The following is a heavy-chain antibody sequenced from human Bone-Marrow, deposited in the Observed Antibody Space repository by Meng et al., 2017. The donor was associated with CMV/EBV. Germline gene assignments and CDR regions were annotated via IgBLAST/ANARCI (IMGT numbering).Heavy chain of an antibody. J-gene: IGHJ6*02. CDR2: IIPIFGTA. V-gene: IGHV1-69*05. CDR3: ARAQLRARPVVYYGMDV. CDR1: GGTFSSYA. Sequence: SVKVSCKASGGTFSSYAISWVRQAPGQGLGWMGGIIPIFGTANYAQKFQGRVTITTDESTSTAYMGLSSLRSEDTAVYYCARAQLRARPVVYYGMDVWGQGTTVTVSS. D-gene: IGHD6-6*01.